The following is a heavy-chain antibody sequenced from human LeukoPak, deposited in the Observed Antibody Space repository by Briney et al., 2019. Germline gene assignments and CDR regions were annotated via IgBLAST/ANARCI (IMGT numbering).Heavy chain of an antibody. Sequence: SETLSLTCAVYGGSFSGYYWSWIRQPPGKGLEWIGAINHSGSTNYNPSLKSRVTISVDTSKNQFSLKLSSVTAADTAVYYCARLLAAAGTYYYYGMDVWGQGTTVTVSS. V-gene: IGHV4-34*01. CDR3: ARLLAAAGTYYYYGMDV. CDR2: INHSGST. CDR1: GGSFSGYY. J-gene: IGHJ6*02. D-gene: IGHD6-13*01.